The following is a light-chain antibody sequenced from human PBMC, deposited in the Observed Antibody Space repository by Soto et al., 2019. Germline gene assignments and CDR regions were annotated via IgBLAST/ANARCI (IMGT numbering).Light chain of an antibody. J-gene: IGKJ1*01. CDR2: GAS. V-gene: IGKV3-20*01. Sequence: ELVLTQSRRTLSLSPGDGASLSCMASQSVSRRYVAWYKQKRGQAPRLXSYGASSRATGIPDRGSGSGSGTEFTLTISRLQPEDFEVYYCQHYVTSLTTVGQGTQVEI. CDR3: QHYVTSLTT. CDR1: QSVSRRY.